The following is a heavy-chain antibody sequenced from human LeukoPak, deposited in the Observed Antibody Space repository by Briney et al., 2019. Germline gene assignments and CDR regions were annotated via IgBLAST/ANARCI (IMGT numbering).Heavy chain of an antibody. D-gene: IGHD2-15*01. CDR3: ARYPIVVVAAPSQKHFYHYCIDV. CDR1: GSSFTSYW. V-gene: IGHV5-51*01. CDR2: IYPGDSDT. Sequence: GESLKISCKGSGSSFTSYWIAWVRQLPGKGLEWMGIIYPGDSDTRYRPSFQGQVTVSADKSISTAYLQWSSLKASDTAMYYCARYPIVVVAAPSQKHFYHYCIDVWGQGTTVTVSS. J-gene: IGHJ6*02.